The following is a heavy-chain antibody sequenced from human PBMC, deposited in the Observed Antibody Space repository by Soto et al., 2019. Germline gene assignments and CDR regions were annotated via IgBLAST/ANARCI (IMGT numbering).Heavy chain of an antibody. D-gene: IGHD1-26*01. CDR2: IYYSGST. Sequence: QVQLQESGPGLVKPSETLSLTCTVSGGSIRSYYWSWIRQPPGKGLEWIGSIYYSGSTNYKPSRKSRDTISVDTSKTQFSLKLNSVTAADRAVYYCARQGGWFDPWGQGTLVNVSS. CDR1: GGSIRSYY. J-gene: IGHJ5*02. V-gene: IGHV4-59*08. CDR3: ARQGGWFDP.